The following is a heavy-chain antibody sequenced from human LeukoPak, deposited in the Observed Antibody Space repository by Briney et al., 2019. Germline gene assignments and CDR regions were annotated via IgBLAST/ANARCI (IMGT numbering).Heavy chain of an antibody. CDR2: IYYSGST. CDR3: ARRMGRMFGERYYYYHYMDV. J-gene: IGHJ6*03. V-gene: IGHV4-39*07. D-gene: IGHD3-10*02. Sequence: PSETLSLTCTVSGGSISSSSYYWGWIRQPPGKGLEWIGSIYYSGSTYYNPPLKSRVTISVDTSKNQFSLKLSSVTAADTAVYYCARRMGRMFGERYYYYHYMDVWGKGTTVTISS. CDR1: GGSISSSSYY.